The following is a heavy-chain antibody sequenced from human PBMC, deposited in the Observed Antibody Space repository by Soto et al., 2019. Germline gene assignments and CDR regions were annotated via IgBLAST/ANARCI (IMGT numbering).Heavy chain of an antibody. CDR1: GYALTTYG. CDR2: ISDHTGNT. Sequence: GHLLQSGAAVKKPGASVKVSCQGSGYALTTYGITWVRQAPGQGLEWMGWISDHTGNTNYAQKLQGRVTVTRDTSTSTAYMELRSLRYDDTAVYYCARGRYGDYCGQGALVTVYS. J-gene: IGHJ4*02. CDR3: ARGRYGDY. D-gene: IGHD1-1*01. V-gene: IGHV1-18*01.